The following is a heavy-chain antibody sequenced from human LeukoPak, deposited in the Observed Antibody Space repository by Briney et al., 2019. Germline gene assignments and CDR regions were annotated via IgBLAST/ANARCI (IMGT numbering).Heavy chain of an antibody. V-gene: IGHV1-2*02. CDR3: ARDPSPVLLWFGELLPNWFDP. D-gene: IGHD3-10*01. CDR2: INPNSGGT. Sequence: GASVKVSCKASGYTFTGHYMHWVRQAPGQGLEWMGWINPNSGGTNYAQKFQGRVTMTRDTSISTAYMELSRLRSDDTAVYYCARDPSPVLLWFGELLPNWFDPWGQGTLVTVSS. J-gene: IGHJ5*02. CDR1: GYTFTGHY.